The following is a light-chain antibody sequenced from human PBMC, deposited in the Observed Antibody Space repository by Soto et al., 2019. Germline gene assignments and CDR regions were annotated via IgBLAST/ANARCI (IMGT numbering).Light chain of an antibody. Sequence: QAVVTQEHSLTVSPGGTVTLTCGSSTGAVTSGHYPYWFQQKPGQAPRTLIYDTSNKHSWTPARFSGSLLGGKAALTLSGAQPEDEAEYYCLLSYSGARGVFGGGTKVTVL. CDR2: DTS. CDR3: LLSYSGARGV. V-gene: IGLV7-46*01. CDR1: TGAVTSGHY. J-gene: IGLJ2*01.